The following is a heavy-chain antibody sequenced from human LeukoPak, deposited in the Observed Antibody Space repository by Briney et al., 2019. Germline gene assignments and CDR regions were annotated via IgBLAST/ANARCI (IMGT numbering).Heavy chain of an antibody. CDR1: GFTFSNYA. Sequence: PGRSLRLSCAGSGFTFSNYALHWVRQAPGKGLEWVALISYDGSNKNYAESLKGRFTISRDNSKKTLYLQMNSLRAEDTAVYYCARPELPGWSVLFDFWGQGTLVTVSS. J-gene: IGHJ4*02. CDR2: ISYDGSNK. D-gene: IGHD2-15*01. CDR3: ARPELPGWSVLFDF. V-gene: IGHV3-30*04.